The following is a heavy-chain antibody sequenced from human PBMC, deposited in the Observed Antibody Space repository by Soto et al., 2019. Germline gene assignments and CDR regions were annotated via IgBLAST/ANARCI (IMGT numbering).Heavy chain of an antibody. CDR1: GGTFSRHA. CDR2: IIPIFGTA. Sequence: QVQLVQSGAEVRKPGSSVKVSCKASGGTFSRHAISWVRQAPGQGLEWMGGIIPIFGTANHAQKFQGRVTIIADESTSTVYMELSSLRSEDTVMYYCAIGWGYDSNEYYYAYWGKGTLVIVSS. D-gene: IGHD3-22*01. J-gene: IGHJ4*02. CDR3: AIGWGYDSNEYYYAY. V-gene: IGHV1-69*01.